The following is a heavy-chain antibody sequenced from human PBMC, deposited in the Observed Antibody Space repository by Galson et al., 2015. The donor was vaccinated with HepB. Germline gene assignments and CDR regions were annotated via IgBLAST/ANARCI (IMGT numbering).Heavy chain of an antibody. CDR3: ARNEATTYYYAMDV. D-gene: IGHD5-12*01. CDR1: GFTFRDST. V-gene: IGHV3-21*01. Sequence: SLRLSCAASGFTFRDSTYNWVRQAPGKGLEWVSYINSAGSYIFYADSVKGRFTISRDNANNSLYLQMNSLIADDTAVYYSARNEATTYYYAMDVWGQWTTATGAS. J-gene: IGHJ6*02. CDR2: INSAGSYI.